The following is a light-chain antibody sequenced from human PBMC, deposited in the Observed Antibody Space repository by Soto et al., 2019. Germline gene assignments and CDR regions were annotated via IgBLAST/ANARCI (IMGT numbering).Light chain of an antibody. CDR1: QAVSNAY. CDR2: GAI. Sequence: EIVLTQSPDTLSSSPGERATLSCRASQAVSNAYLAWYQHKPGQVPRLLIHGAINRATGIPDRFSGGGSGTDFTLTINRLEPEDFAVYYCQQFASSPYTFGQGIKVEMK. J-gene: IGKJ2*01. CDR3: QQFASSPYT. V-gene: IGKV3-20*01.